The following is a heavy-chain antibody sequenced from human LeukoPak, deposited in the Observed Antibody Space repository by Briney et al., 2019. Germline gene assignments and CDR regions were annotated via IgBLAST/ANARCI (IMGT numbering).Heavy chain of an antibody. J-gene: IGHJ4*02. CDR1: GFTFISYT. V-gene: IGHV3-74*01. Sequence: PGGSLRLSCAASGFTFISYTMHWVRQAPGKGLVWVSLINNDGSTTNYADSVKGRFTVSRDNAENTLYLQMNSLRAEDTAVYYCARDRTYGIDYWGQGTLVTVSS. D-gene: IGHD3-10*01. CDR2: INNDGSTT. CDR3: ARDRTYGIDY.